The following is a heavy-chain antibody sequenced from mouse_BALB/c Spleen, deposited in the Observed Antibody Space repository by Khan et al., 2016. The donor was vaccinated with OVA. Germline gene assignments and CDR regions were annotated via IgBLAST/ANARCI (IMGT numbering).Heavy chain of an antibody. CDR3: AVASWFAY. Sequence: EVELVESGGGLVKPGGSLKLSCAASGFTFSNYAMSWVRQSPEKRLEWVASISSGDSTYYPDSVKGRFTISRDNARNILYLQMSSLRSEDSAIYSCAVASWFAYWGPGTLVTVSA. V-gene: IGHV5-6-5*01. J-gene: IGHJ3*01. D-gene: IGHD6-1*01. CDR1: GFTFSNYA. CDR2: ISSGDST.